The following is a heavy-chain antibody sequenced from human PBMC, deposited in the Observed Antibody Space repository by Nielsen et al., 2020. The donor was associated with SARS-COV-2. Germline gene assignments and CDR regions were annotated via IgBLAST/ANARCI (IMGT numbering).Heavy chain of an antibody. CDR2: IRMSDGAT. CDR3: AKELEVCCHYMDV. D-gene: IGHD5/OR15-5a*01. CDR1: GFALSAYG. V-gene: IGHV3-48*02. J-gene: IGHJ6*03. Sequence: GGSLRLSCTASGFALSAYGMDWVRQVPGRGLEWLAHIRMSDGATQYADSVRGRFTISRDNAKNSLYLQMNSLRDEDTAFYFCAKELEVCCHYMDVWGKWSTVTVYS.